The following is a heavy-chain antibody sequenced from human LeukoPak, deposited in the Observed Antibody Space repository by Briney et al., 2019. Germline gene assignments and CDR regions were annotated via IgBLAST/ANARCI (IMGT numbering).Heavy chain of an antibody. CDR3: ARGDYYGSYAFDI. D-gene: IGHD3-10*01. CDR1: GYTFTGYY. V-gene: IGHV1-2*04. Sequence: ASVKVSCKASGYTFTGYYMHWVRQAPGQGLEWMGWINPNSGGTNYAQKFQGWVTMTRDTSISTAYMELSRLRSDDTAVYYCARGDYYGSYAFDIWGQGTMVTVSS. J-gene: IGHJ3*02. CDR2: INPNSGGT.